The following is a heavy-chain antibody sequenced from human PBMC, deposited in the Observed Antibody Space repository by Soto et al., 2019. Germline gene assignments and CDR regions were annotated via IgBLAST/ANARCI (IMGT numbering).Heavy chain of an antibody. J-gene: IGHJ4*02. Sequence: GGSLRLSCAASGFTFSSYGMHWVRQAPGKGLEWVAVISYDGSNKYYADSVKGRFTISRDNSKNTLYLQMNSLRAEDTAVYYCAKAFHSSSWYALTGVFDYWGQGTLVTVSS. CDR1: GFTFSSYG. CDR3: AKAFHSSSWYALTGVFDY. V-gene: IGHV3-30*18. CDR2: ISYDGSNK. D-gene: IGHD6-13*01.